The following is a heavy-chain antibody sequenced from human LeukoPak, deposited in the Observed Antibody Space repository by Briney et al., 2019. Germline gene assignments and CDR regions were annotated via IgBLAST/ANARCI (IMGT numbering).Heavy chain of an antibody. CDR2: ISGSGGST. D-gene: IGHD2-15*01. CDR1: GFTFSSYA. V-gene: IGHV3-23*01. Sequence: QPGGSLRLSCAASGFTFSSYAMSWVRQAPGKGLEWVSAISGSGGSTYYADSVKGRFTISRDNSKNTLYLQMNSLRAEDTAVYYCAKDQHDIVVVVAATPNDAFDIWGQGTMVTVSS. J-gene: IGHJ3*02. CDR3: AKDQHDIVVVVAATPNDAFDI.